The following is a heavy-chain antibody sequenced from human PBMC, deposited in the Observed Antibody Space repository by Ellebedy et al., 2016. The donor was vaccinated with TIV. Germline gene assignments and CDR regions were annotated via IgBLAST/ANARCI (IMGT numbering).Heavy chain of an antibody. CDR2: ITDSGTST. D-gene: IGHD3-10*01. CDR3: AKERSTIGVPLFDY. CDR1: GFTFSNYA. J-gene: IGHJ4*02. V-gene: IGHV3-23*01. Sequence: GGSLRLSCAASGFTFSNYAMSWVRQAPGKGLEWVSGITDSGTSTYYADSVKGRFTIFRDNSKNTLFLQLISLSADDTAVYFCAKERSTIGVPLFDYWGQGTLVTVSS.